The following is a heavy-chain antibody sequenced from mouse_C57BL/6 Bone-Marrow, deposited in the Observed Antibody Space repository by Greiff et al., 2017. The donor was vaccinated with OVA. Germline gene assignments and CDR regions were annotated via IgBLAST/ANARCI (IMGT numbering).Heavy chain of an antibody. D-gene: IGHD1-1*01. J-gene: IGHJ1*03. CDR3: AKTGFITTVVATLDWYFDV. CDR2: IWSGGST. CDR1: GFSLTSYG. Sequence: VMLVESGPGLVQPSQSLSITCTVSGFSLTSYGVHWVRQPPGKGLEWLGVIWSGGSTAYNAAFISGLSISKDNSKSQVFFKMNSLRADDTAIYYCAKTGFITTVVATLDWYFDVWGTGTTVTVSS. V-gene: IGHV2-4*01.